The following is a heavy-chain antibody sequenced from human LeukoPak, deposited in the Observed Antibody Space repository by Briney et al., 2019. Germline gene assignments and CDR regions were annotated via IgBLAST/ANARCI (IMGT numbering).Heavy chain of an antibody. CDR2: IIPILGIA. D-gene: IGHD3-22*01. CDR3: ARESGVTMIVVVNHFDY. CDR1: GGTFSSYA. V-gene: IGHV1-69*04. Sequence: SVKVSCKASGGTFSSYAISWVRQAPGQGLEWMGRIIPILGIANYAQKFQGRVTITADKSTSTAYMELSSLRSEDTAVYYCARESGVTMIVVVNHFDYWGQGTLATVSS. J-gene: IGHJ4*02.